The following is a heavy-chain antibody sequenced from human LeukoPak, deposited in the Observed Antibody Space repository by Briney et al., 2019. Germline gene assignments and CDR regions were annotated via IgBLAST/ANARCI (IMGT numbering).Heavy chain of an antibody. D-gene: IGHD3-3*01. CDR1: GFTFSSYS. Sequence: PGGSLRLSCAASGFTFSSYSMNWVRQAPGKGLEWVSYVSSGSSTIYYADSVKGRFTISRDNAKNSLYLQMNSLRAEDTAVYYCARDKPSVYDFWSGYYLWGQGTLVTVSS. CDR3: ARDKPSVYDFWSGYYL. CDR2: VSSGSSTI. J-gene: IGHJ4*02. V-gene: IGHV3-48*01.